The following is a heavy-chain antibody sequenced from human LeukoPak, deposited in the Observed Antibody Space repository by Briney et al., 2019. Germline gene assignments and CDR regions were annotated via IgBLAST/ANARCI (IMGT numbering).Heavy chain of an antibody. D-gene: IGHD4-17*01. CDR1: GFTFSSYA. Sequence: GGSLRLPCAASGFTFSSYATSWVRQAPGKGLEWVSAISGSGGSTYYADSVKGRFTISRDNSKNTLYLQMNSLRAEDTAVYYCAKGSWAAVTTFDYWGQGTLVTVSS. CDR2: ISGSGGST. V-gene: IGHV3-23*01. CDR3: AKGSWAAVTTFDY. J-gene: IGHJ4*02.